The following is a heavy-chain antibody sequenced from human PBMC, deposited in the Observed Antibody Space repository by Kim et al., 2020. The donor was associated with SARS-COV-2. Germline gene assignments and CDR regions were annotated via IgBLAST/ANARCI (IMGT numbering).Heavy chain of an antibody. D-gene: IGHD5-18*01. Sequence: SMNRTSYYWGWPRQTPWMGVGVIGSIYSSGSTYNHTSLLSRVTISVDTSKNQFSLKLSSVSAADTAVYFCARHSGWIQLWYIDYWGQGTLAT. CDR1: SMNRTSYY. CDR3: ARHSGWIQLWYIDY. J-gene: IGHJ4*02. V-gene: IGHV4-39*01. CDR2: IYSSGST.